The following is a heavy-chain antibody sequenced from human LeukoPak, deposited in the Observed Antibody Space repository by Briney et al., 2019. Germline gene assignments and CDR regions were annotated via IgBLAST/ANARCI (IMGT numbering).Heavy chain of an antibody. Sequence: GGSLRLSCAASGFAFSSYAMSWARQAPGKGLEWVSAISGSGGSTYYADSVKGRFTIPRDNSKNTLYLQMNSLRAEDTAVYYCAKDHCSGGSCYGIYWGQGTLVTVSS. CDR1: GFAFSSYA. CDR2: ISGSGGST. V-gene: IGHV3-23*01. J-gene: IGHJ4*02. D-gene: IGHD2-15*01. CDR3: AKDHCSGGSCYGIY.